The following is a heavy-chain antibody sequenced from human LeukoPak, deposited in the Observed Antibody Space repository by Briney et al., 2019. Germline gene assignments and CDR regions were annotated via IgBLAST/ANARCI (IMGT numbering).Heavy chain of an antibody. V-gene: IGHV4-59*08. J-gene: IGHJ5*02. CDR2: IYYSGST. CDR3: AGLHFAAAEEFDP. D-gene: IGHD6-13*01. CDR1: GGSINGFY. Sequence: PSETLSLTCTVSGGSINGFYWSWIRQPPGKGLEWIGYIYYSGSTNYNPSLRSRVTISVDGSKNQFSLKMNSVTAADTAMYYCAGLHFAAAEEFDPWGQGTLVTVSS.